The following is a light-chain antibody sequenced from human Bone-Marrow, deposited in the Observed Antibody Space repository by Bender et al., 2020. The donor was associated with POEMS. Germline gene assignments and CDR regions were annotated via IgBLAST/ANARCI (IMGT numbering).Light chain of an antibody. V-gene: IGLV1-44*01. Sequence: QSVLTQPPSASGTPGQRVTISCSGSSSNIGYNDVYWYQQLPGMAPKLLIYNNNQRPSGVPDRFSGSKSGNTASLTVSGLQAEDEADYYCNSYAGRNGWVFGGGTKLTVL. CDR1: SSNIGYND. CDR2: NNN. J-gene: IGLJ3*02. CDR3: NSYAGRNGWV.